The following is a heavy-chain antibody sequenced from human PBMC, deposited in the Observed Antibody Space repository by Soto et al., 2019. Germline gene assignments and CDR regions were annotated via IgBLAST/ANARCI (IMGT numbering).Heavy chain of an antibody. CDR1: GYIFTNYY. D-gene: IGHD1-26*01. CDR3: AKGKIGSRTLQFDS. CDR2: INPGGGAT. V-gene: IGHV1-46*01. Sequence: GASVKVSCKASGYIFTNYYIYWVRQAPGQGLEYIGIINPGGGATDYAQKFQGRVTMTRDTSTSTVYMELRSLRYEDTAVYYYAKGKIGSRTLQFDSWGQGTLVNVSS. J-gene: IGHJ5*01.